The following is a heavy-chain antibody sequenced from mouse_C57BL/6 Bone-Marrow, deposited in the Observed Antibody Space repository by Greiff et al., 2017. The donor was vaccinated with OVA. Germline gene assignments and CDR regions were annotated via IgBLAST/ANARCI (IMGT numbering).Heavy chain of an antibody. CDR3: AREGNYTSGAMDY. CDR2: ISNLAYSI. D-gene: IGHD2-12*01. V-gene: IGHV5-15*01. Sequence: DVKLVESGGGLVQPGGSLKLSCAASGFTFSDYGMAWVRQAPRKGPEWVAFISNLAYSIYYADTVTGRFTISRENAKNTLYLEMSSLRSEDTAMYYCAREGNYTSGAMDYWGQGTSVTVSS. CDR1: GFTFSDYG. J-gene: IGHJ4*01.